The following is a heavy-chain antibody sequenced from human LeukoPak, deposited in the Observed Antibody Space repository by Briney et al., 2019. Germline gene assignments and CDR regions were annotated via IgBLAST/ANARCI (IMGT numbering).Heavy chain of an antibody. J-gene: IGHJ4*02. CDR2: ISYDGSNK. V-gene: IGHV3-30*04. CDR3: ARDHGGWYFDY. CDR1: GFTFSSYA. D-gene: IGHD6-19*01. Sequence: GGSLRLSCAASGFTFSSYAMHWVRQAPGKGLEWVAVISYDGSNKYYADSVKGRFTISRDNSRNTLYLQMNSLRAEDTAVYYCARDHGGWYFDYWGQGTLVTVSS.